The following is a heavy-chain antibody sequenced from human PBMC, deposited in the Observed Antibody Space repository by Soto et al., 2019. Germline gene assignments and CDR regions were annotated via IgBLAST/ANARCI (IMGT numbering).Heavy chain of an antibody. CDR2: ISFDGSNK. D-gene: IGHD5-12*01. V-gene: IGHV3-30-3*01. CDR3: AKGYYSGYDLAYFDY. J-gene: IGHJ4*02. Sequence: GGSLRLSCAASGFTFSSYAMHWVRQAPGKGLAWVAVISFDGSNKYYADSVKGRFTISRDNSKNTLYLQLNSLRAEDTAVYYCAKGYYSGYDLAYFDYWGQGTLVTVSS. CDR1: GFTFSSYA.